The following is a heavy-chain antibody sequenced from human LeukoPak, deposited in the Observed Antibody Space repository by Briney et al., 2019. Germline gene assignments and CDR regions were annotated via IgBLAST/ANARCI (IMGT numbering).Heavy chain of an antibody. V-gene: IGHV3-43*02. Sequence: GGSLRLSCAASGFTFDDYAMHWVRQAPGKGLEWVSLLSGDGGSTYYADSVKGRFTISRDNSKNSLYLQMNSLRTEDTALYYCAKDFHYDYVWGNGFDPWGQGTLVTVSS. CDR3: AKDFHYDYVWGNGFDP. CDR1: GFTFDDYA. D-gene: IGHD3-16*01. CDR2: LSGDGGST. J-gene: IGHJ5*02.